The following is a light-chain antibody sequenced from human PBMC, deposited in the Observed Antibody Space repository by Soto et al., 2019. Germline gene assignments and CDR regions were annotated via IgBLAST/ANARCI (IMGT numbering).Light chain of an antibody. V-gene: IGKV1-9*01. Sequence: DIQLTQSPSFVSASVGDRVTITCRASQDSRSFLAWYQQKPGKAPKLLIYGASALQSGVPSRFSGSGSGTEFTLAISSLQPEDFATYYCQQFNSYPLTFGGGTKVEFK. CDR3: QQFNSYPLT. CDR1: QDSRSF. J-gene: IGKJ4*01. CDR2: GAS.